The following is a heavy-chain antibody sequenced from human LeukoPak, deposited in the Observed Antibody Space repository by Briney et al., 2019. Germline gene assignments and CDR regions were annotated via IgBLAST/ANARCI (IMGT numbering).Heavy chain of an antibody. CDR1: GYTFTSYG. D-gene: IGHD1-7*01. V-gene: IGHV1-18*01. Sequence: ASVKVSCKASGYTFTSYGISWVRQAPGQGLEWMGWISVYNGNTNYAQKLQGRVTMTTDTSTSTAYMELRSLRSDDTAVYYCARDRIFITGTTEPWFYWGQGTLVTVSS. J-gene: IGHJ4*02. CDR3: ARDRIFITGTTEPWFY. CDR2: ISVYNGNT.